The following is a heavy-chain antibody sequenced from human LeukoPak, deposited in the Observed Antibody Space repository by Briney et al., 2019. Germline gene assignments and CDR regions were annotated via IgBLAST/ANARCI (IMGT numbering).Heavy chain of an antibody. D-gene: IGHD2-2*01. V-gene: IGHV3-21*01. J-gene: IGHJ5*02. Sequence: GGSLRLSCAASGFTFSSYSMNWVRQAPGKGLEWVSSISSSSSYIYYADSVKGRFTISRDNAKNSLYLQMNSLRAEDTAVYCCARADCSSSTCYLRRSWFDPWGQGTLVTVSS. CDR1: GFTFSSYS. CDR2: ISSSSSYI. CDR3: ARADCSSSTCYLRRSWFDP.